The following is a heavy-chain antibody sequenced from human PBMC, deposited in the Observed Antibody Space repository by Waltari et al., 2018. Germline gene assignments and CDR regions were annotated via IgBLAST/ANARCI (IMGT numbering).Heavy chain of an antibody. CDR3: ARDIPTFYYYDSSGYYSNAFDI. D-gene: IGHD3-22*01. Sequence: QVQLVQSGAEVKKPGASVKVSCKASGYTFTSYGISWVRQAPGQGLEWMGWISAYNGNTNYAQKLQGIVTMTTDTSTSTAYMELRSLRSDDTAVYYCARDIPTFYYYDSSGYYSNAFDIWGQGTMVTVSS. CDR2: ISAYNGNT. V-gene: IGHV1-18*01. J-gene: IGHJ3*02. CDR1: GYTFTSYG.